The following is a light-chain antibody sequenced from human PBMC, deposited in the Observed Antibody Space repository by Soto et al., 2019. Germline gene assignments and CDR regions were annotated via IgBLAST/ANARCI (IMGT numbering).Light chain of an antibody. CDR1: QSLESS. J-gene: IGKJ4*01. CDR2: DAS. Sequence: DIVWTQSPATLSLSPGQRSTLSWRASQSLESSLVWYQQKPFHAPGLLIYDASNRVTGIPARFSGSGSGTDFTLTISSLQPADFVIYYCQQRISWPLTFGGGTTGDI. V-gene: IGKV3-11*01. CDR3: QQRISWPLT.